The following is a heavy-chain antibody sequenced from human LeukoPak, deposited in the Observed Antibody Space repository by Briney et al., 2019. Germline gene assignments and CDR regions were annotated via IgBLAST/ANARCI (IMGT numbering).Heavy chain of an antibody. CDR1: GFSFSSYA. CDR3: ARVGAFGVVIPSSFDY. V-gene: IGHV3-23*01. J-gene: IGHJ4*02. D-gene: IGHD3-3*01. Sequence: GGSLRLSCVASGFSFSSYAMSWVRQSPGQGLEWVSAFSGGASRTYYADSVKGRFTISRDHAKNSLYLQMNSLRAEDTAVYYCARVGAFGVVIPSSFDYWGQGTLVTVS. CDR2: FSGGASRT.